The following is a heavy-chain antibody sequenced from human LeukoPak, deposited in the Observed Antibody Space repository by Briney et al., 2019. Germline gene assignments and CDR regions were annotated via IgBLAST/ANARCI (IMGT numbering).Heavy chain of an antibody. CDR2: IYHSGST. Sequence: SQTLSLTCAVSGGSISSGGYSWSWIRQPPGKGLEWIGYIYHSGSTYYNPSLKSRVTISVDTSKNQFSLKLSSVTAADTAVYYCARAPDPTYYDILTGPYYFDYWGQGTLVTVSS. J-gene: IGHJ4*02. CDR1: GGSISSGGYS. V-gene: IGHV4-30-2*05. CDR3: ARAPDPTYYDILTGPYYFDY. D-gene: IGHD3-9*01.